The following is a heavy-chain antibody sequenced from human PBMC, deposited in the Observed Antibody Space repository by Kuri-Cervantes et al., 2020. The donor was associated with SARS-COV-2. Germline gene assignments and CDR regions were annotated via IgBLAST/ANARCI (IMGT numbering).Heavy chain of an antibody. CDR1: GYTFTSYD. CDR3: ASVWPGSAG. J-gene: IGHJ4*02. Sequence: ASVKVSCKASGYTFTSYDINWVRQATGQGLEWMGWMNPNSGNTGYAQKFQGRVTMTWNTSISTAYMGLSSLRSEDTAVYYCASVWPGSAGWGQGTLVTVSS. D-gene: IGHD2-21*01. CDR2: MNPNSGNT. V-gene: IGHV1-8*01.